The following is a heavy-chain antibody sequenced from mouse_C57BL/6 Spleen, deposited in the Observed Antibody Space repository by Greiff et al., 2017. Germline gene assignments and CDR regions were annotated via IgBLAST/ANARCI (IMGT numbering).Heavy chain of an antibody. CDR3: ARRTGSSPFAY. V-gene: IGHV5-17*01. J-gene: IGHJ3*01. Sequence: EVQRVESGGGLVKPGGSLKLSCAASGFTFSDYGMHWVRQAPEKGLEWVAYISSGSSTIYYADTVKGRFTISRDNAKNTLFLQMTSLRSEDTAMYYCARRTGSSPFAYWGQGTLVTVSA. D-gene: IGHD1-1*01. CDR2: ISSGSSTI. CDR1: GFTFSDYG.